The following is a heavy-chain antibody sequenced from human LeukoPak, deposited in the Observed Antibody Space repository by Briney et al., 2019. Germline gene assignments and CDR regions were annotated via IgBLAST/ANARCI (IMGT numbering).Heavy chain of an antibody. J-gene: IGHJ4*02. CDR3: ARDRSLDTIFGVVTPHFDY. D-gene: IGHD3-3*01. Sequence: SETLSLTCTVSGGSISSYFWSWIRQPAGKGLEWIGRIYTSGSTNYNPSLKSRVTMSVETSKNQFSLKLSSVTAADTAVYYRARDRSLDTIFGVVTPHFDYWGQGTLVSVSS. CDR2: IYTSGST. CDR1: GGSISSYF. V-gene: IGHV4-4*07.